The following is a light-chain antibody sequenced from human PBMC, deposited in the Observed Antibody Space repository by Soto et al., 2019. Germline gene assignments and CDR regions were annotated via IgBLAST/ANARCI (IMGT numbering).Light chain of an antibody. CDR1: QSVSSN. CDR3: QQYSRSPWT. V-gene: IGKV3-20*01. Sequence: EILMTQSPATLSVSPGERATLSCRASQSVSSNLAWYQQKPGQAPRLLIHSSYTRATGIPDRFGGSGSGTDFTLTISRLEPEDFAVYYCQQYSRSPWTFGQGTKVDIK. CDR2: SSY. J-gene: IGKJ1*01.